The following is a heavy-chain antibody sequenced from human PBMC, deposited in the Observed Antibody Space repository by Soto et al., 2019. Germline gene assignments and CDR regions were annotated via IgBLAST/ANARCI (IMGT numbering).Heavy chain of an antibody. Sequence: GGSLRLSCAASGFTFSSYWMSWVRQAPGKGLEWVANIKQDGSEKYYVDSVKGRFTISRDNAKNSLYLQMNSLRAEDTAVYYCAREVAYCGGDCYSTPYYFDYWGQGTLVTVSS. J-gene: IGHJ4*02. V-gene: IGHV3-7*01. CDR1: GFTFSSYW. D-gene: IGHD2-21*01. CDR3: AREVAYCGGDCYSTPYYFDY. CDR2: IKQDGSEK.